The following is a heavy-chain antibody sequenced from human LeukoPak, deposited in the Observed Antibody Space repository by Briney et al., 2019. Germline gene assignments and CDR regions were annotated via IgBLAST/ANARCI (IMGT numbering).Heavy chain of an antibody. CDR1: GFTFSDYY. CDR3: ARVPPYSSGWYSYYYYMDV. Sequence: GGSLRLSCAVSGFTFSDYYMSWIRQAPGKGLEWVSYISSSGSTIYYADSVKGRFTISRDNAKNSLYLQMNSLRAEDTAVYYCARVPPYSSGWYSYYYYMDVWGKGTTVTVSS. D-gene: IGHD6-19*01. V-gene: IGHV3-11*01. CDR2: ISSSGSTI. J-gene: IGHJ6*03.